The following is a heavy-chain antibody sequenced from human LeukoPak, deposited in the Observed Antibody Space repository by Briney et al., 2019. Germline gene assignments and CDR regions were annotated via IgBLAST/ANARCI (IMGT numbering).Heavy chain of an antibody. CDR1: GGSISSSSYY. CDR3: AREVGELSAFDI. D-gene: IGHD3-16*01. V-gene: IGHV4-39*07. Sequence: SETLSLTCTVSGGSISSSSYYWGWIRQPPGKGLEWIGSIYYSGSTYYNPSLKSRVTISVDTSKNQFSLKLSSVTAADTAVYYCAREVGELSAFDIWGQGTMVTVSS. CDR2: IYYSGST. J-gene: IGHJ3*02.